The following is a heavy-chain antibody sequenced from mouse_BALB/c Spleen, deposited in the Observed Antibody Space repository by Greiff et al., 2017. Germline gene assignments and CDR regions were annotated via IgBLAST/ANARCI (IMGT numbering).Heavy chain of an antibody. CDR1: GFTFSSFG. CDR2: ISSGSSTI. Sequence: EVHLVESGGGLVQPGGSRKLSCAASGFTFSSFGMHWVRQAPEKGLEWVAYISSGSSTIYYADTVKGRFTISRDNPKNTLFLQMTSLRSEDTAMYYCATYYGNSYWYFDVWGAGTTVTVSS. V-gene: IGHV5-17*02. D-gene: IGHD2-10*01. CDR3: ATYYGNSYWYFDV. J-gene: IGHJ1*01.